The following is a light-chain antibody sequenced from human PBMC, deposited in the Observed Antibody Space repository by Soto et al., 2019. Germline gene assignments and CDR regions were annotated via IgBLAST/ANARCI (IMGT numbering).Light chain of an antibody. CDR1: SSNIGSNT. Sequence: QSVLTQPPSASGTPGQRVTISCSGGSSNIGSNTVNWYQHLPGTAPKLLIYSNNQRPSGVPVRFSGSMSGTSASLAISGLQSEDEADYYCAAWDDSLNGPVFGGGTQLTVL. CDR2: SNN. V-gene: IGLV1-44*01. J-gene: IGLJ2*01. CDR3: AAWDDSLNGPV.